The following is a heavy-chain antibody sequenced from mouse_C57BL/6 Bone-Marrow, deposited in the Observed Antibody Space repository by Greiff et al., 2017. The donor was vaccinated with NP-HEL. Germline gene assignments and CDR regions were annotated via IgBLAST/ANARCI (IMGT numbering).Heavy chain of an antibody. CDR1: GYTFTSYW. Sequence: QVQLQQPGAELVKPGASVKMSCKASGYTFTSYWITWVKQRPGQGLEWIGDIYPGSGSTNYNEKFTSKATLTVDTSSSTAYMQLSSLTSEDSAVYYCAGTTVVATDYAMDYWGQGTSVTVSS. D-gene: IGHD1-1*01. CDR3: AGTTVVATDYAMDY. CDR2: IYPGSGST. J-gene: IGHJ4*01. V-gene: IGHV1-55*01.